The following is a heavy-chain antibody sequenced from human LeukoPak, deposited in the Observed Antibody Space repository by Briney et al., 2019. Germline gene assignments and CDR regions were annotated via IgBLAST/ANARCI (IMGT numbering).Heavy chain of an antibody. CDR2: IYYSGST. D-gene: IGHD2-15*01. J-gene: IGHJ4*02. CDR1: GGSISSSSYY. V-gene: IGHV4-39*07. CDR3: ARDPGYCSGGSCYDI. Sequence: PSETLSLTCTVSGGSISSSSYYWGWIRQPPGKGLEWIGSIYYSGSTYYNPSLKSRVTISVDTSKNQFSLKLSSVTAADTAVYYCARDPGYCSGGSCYDIWGQGTLVTVSA.